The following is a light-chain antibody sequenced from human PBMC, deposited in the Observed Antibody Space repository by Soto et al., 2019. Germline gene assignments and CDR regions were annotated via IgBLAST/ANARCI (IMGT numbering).Light chain of an antibody. Sequence: QSALTQPASVSGSPGQSITISCTGTSSDVGSYNLVSWYQQHPGRAPKLIIYETTKRPSGDSNRFSGSKSGNTASVTVSGLQAEDEADYYCCSYAGSAAVLLGGGTKLTVL. CDR1: SSDVGSYNL. CDR2: ETT. CDR3: CSYAGSAAVL. V-gene: IGLV2-23*01. J-gene: IGLJ2*01.